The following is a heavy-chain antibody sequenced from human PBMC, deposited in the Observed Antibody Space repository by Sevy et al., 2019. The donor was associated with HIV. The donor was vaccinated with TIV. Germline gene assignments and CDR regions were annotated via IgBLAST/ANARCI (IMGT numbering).Heavy chain of an antibody. CDR1: GFTFSSYA. Sequence: GGSLRLSCAASGFTFSSYAMSWVRQAPGKGLEWVSAISGSGGSTYYADSVKGRFTISRDNSKNTLYLQMNSLRAEDTAVYYCAKVVEGGYYYDSSGYYDYWGQGTLVTVSS. D-gene: IGHD3-22*01. V-gene: IGHV3-23*01. CDR2: ISGSGGST. CDR3: AKVVEGGYYYDSSGYYDY. J-gene: IGHJ4*02.